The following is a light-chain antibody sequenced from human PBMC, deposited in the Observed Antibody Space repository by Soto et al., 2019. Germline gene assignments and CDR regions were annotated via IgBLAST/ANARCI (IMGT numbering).Light chain of an antibody. CDR2: KAS. CDR1: QSISSW. J-gene: IGKJ2*01. V-gene: IGKV1-5*03. Sequence: DIQMTQSPSTLSASVGDRVTITCRASQSISSWLAWYQQKPGKAPKLLIYKASSLESGVPSRFSGSGSGTESNLTISSLQPDDFATYYCQQYNSYSPYTFGQGTKVEIK. CDR3: QQYNSYSPYT.